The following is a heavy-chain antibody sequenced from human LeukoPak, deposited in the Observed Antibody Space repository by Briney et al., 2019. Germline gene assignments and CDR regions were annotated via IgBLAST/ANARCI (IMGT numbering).Heavy chain of an antibody. CDR1: GYTFTSYD. V-gene: IGHV1-8*03. J-gene: IGHJ4*02. CDR2: MNPNSGNT. D-gene: IGHD2-2*01. Sequence: GASVKVSCKASGYTFTSYDINWVRQATGQGLEWMGWMNPNSGNTGYAQKFQGRVTITRNTSISTAYMELSSLRSEDTAVYYCARVFQDCSSTSCYLVYFDYWGQGTLVPVSS. CDR3: ARVFQDCSSTSCYLVYFDY.